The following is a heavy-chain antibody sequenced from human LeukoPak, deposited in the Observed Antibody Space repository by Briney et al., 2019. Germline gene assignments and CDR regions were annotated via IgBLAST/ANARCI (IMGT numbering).Heavy chain of an antibody. CDR1: GFTFSSCG. V-gene: IGHV3-30*18. D-gene: IGHD1-1*01. CDR3: AKAPGNWNPFVC. CDR2: ISYDGSNK. Sequence: GGPLRLSCAVSGFTFSSCGMHRVRRAPGKGLEGGAVISYDGSNKYYTHSVKRRFTISRDNSKNTLSLQMNSVRAEDTAVYYCAKAPGNWNPFVCWGQGTLVTVSS. J-gene: IGHJ4*02.